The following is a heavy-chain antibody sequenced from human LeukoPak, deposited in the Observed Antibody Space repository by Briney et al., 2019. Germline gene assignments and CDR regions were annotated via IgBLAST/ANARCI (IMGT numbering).Heavy chain of an antibody. CDR2: ISGSGGST. Sequence: GGSLRLSCAASGFTFSSYAMSWVRQAPGKGLEWVSAISGSGGSTYYADSVKGRFTISRDNSKNTLYLQMNSLRAEDTAVYYCAKGWAYYDSSGYSGWGQGTLVTVSS. CDR3: AKGWAYYDSSGYSG. D-gene: IGHD3-22*01. V-gene: IGHV3-23*01. J-gene: IGHJ4*02. CDR1: GFTFSSYA.